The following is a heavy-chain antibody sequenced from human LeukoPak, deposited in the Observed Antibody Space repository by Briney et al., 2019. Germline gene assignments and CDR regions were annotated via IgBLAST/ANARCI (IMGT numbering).Heavy chain of an antibody. Sequence: SETLSLTCTVSGGSISSFYWSWIRQPPGRGLEWIGYMYYGGSPNYNPSLKSRVITSLDTPKNQFSLKLNSVTAADTAVYYCVTGRYSYGWYDHWGQGFLVTVSS. CDR2: MYYGGSP. D-gene: IGHD1-26*01. J-gene: IGHJ5*02. V-gene: IGHV4-59*13. CDR1: GGSISSFY. CDR3: VTGRYSYGWYDH.